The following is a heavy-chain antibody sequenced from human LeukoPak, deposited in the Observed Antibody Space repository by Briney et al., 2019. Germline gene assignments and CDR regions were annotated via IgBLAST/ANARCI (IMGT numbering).Heavy chain of an antibody. J-gene: IGHJ3*02. CDR1: GFTFSSYS. CDR3: ARDLRWELPNAFDI. CDR2: ISSSSSTI. D-gene: IGHD1-26*01. Sequence: GVSLRLSCAASGFTFSSYSMNWVRQAPGKGLEWVSYISSSSSTIYYADSVKGRFTISRDNAKNSLYLQMNSLRAEDTAVYYCARDLRWELPNAFDIWGQGTMVTVSS. V-gene: IGHV3-48*01.